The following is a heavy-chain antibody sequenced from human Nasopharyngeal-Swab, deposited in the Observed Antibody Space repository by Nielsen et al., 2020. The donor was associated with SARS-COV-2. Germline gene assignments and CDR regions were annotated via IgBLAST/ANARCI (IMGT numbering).Heavy chain of an antibody. CDR2: INPSGGST. V-gene: IGHV1-46*01. Sequence: ASLKVPCKASGYTLTSYYMHWVRQAPGQGLEWIGIINPSGGSTSYAQKFQGRVTMTRDTSTSTVYMELSSLRSEDTAVYYCARDRGVNDYVWGSYRKSDAFDIWGQGTMVTVSS. CDR3: ARDRGVNDYVWGSYRKSDAFDI. D-gene: IGHD3-16*02. J-gene: IGHJ3*02. CDR1: GYTLTSYY.